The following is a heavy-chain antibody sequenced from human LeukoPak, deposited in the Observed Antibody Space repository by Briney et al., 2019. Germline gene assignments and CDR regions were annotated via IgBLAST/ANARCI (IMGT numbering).Heavy chain of an antibody. Sequence: GGSLRLSCAASGFTFSSYWMHWVRQAPGKGLVWVSRINSDGSSTSYADSVKGRFTISRDNAKNTLYMQMNSLRAEDTAVYYCARDPVLRFLEWTLNWFDPWGQGTLVTVSS. D-gene: IGHD3-3*01. J-gene: IGHJ5*02. CDR2: INSDGSST. V-gene: IGHV3-74*01. CDR1: GFTFSSYW. CDR3: ARDPVLRFLEWTLNWFDP.